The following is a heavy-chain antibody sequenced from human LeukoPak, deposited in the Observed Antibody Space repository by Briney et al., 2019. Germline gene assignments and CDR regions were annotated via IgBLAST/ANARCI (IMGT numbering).Heavy chain of an antibody. CDR2: IYPGDSNI. CDR1: GYRFTSYW. D-gene: IGHD5-18*01. Sequence: GESLKISFKGSGYRFTSYWVGWVRQMPGKGLEWMGIIYPGDSNIRYSPSFQGQVTISADKSISTAYLQWSSLKASDTAMYYCARHGYSYGFFDYWGQGTLVTVSS. CDR3: ARHGYSYGFFDY. J-gene: IGHJ4*02. V-gene: IGHV5-51*01.